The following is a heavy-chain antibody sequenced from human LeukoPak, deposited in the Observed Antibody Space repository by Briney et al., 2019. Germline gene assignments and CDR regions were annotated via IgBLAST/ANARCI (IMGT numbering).Heavy chain of an antibody. Sequence: GGSLRLPCAASGFTFSLYAMHWVRQAPGKGLEWVAVIFSNGGEKYYGDSVKGRFTISRDNSKNTLYLQMNSLRAEDTAVYYCARVQFWSGYSAAPNFDYWGQGTLVTVSS. CDR1: GFTFSLYA. J-gene: IGHJ4*02. D-gene: IGHD3-3*01. V-gene: IGHV3-30*14. CDR3: ARVQFWSGYSAAPNFDY. CDR2: IFSNGGEK.